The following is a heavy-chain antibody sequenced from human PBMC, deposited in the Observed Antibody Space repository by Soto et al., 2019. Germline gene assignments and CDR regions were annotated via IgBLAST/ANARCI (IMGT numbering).Heavy chain of an antibody. J-gene: IGHJ6*02. CDR3: ARDALWSYYYYGMDV. D-gene: IGHD2-21*01. V-gene: IGHV4-30-4*01. Sequence: PSETLSLTCAVSGGSISSGDYYWIWIRDPPGKGLEWIGYIYYSGSTYYNPSLKSRVTISVDTSKNQFSLKLSSVTAADTAVYYCARDALWSYYYYGMDVWGQGTTVTVSS. CDR2: IYYSGST. CDR1: GGSISSGDYY.